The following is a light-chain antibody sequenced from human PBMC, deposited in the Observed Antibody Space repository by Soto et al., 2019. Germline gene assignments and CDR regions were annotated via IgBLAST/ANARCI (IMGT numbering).Light chain of an antibody. V-gene: IGKV3-11*01. CDR3: QQRSNSIT. CDR1: QSVGNW. Sequence: EIVLTQSPAPLSLSPVEIASLSCRASQSVGNWLFWYQQKRGQAPRLLIYDASSGAAGVPERFSASGSGTDFTLTISSLEPEDFTVYYCQQRSNSITFGQGTRLEI. J-gene: IGKJ5*01. CDR2: DAS.